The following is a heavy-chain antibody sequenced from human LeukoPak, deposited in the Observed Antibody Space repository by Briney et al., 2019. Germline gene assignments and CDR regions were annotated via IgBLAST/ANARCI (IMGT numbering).Heavy chain of an antibody. Sequence: SETLSLTCTVSGGSISSYYWSWIRQPPGKGLEWIGYIYYSGSTNYNPSLKSRVTISVDTSKNQSSLKLSSVTAADTAVYYCARDRAYYGSGSYSRAFDIWGQGTMVTVSS. D-gene: IGHD3-10*01. V-gene: IGHV4-59*12. CDR2: IYYSGST. CDR1: GGSISSYY. J-gene: IGHJ3*02. CDR3: ARDRAYYGSGSYSRAFDI.